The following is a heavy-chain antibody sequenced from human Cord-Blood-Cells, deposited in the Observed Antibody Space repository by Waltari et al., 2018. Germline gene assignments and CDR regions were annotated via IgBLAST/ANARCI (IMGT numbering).Heavy chain of an antibody. CDR2: RIPIFGTA. CDR3: ASAHDSSGYYSPFDY. V-gene: IGHV1-69*01. CDR1: GGTFSSYA. Sequence: QVQLVQSGAEVKKPGSSVKVSCKASGGTFSSYAISWVRQAPGQGLEWMGGRIPIFGTANYARKFQGRVTITAYESTSTAYMGLSSLRSEDTAVYYCASAHDSSGYYSPFDYWGQGTLVTVSS. J-gene: IGHJ4*02. D-gene: IGHD3-22*01.